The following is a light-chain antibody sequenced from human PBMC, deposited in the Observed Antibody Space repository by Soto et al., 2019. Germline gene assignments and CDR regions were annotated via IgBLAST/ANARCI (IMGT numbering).Light chain of an antibody. Sequence: EIVLTQSPGTLSLSPGERATLSCRASQSVSSSYLAWYQQKPGQAPRLLIYGASSRATGTPDRFSVSGSGTDFTLTISRLEPEDFAVYYCQQYGDSPRTFGQGTKVDIK. CDR1: QSVSSSY. CDR2: GAS. J-gene: IGKJ1*01. V-gene: IGKV3-20*01. CDR3: QQYGDSPRT.